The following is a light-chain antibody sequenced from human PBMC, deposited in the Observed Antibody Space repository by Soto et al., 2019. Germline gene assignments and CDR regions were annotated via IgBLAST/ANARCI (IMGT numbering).Light chain of an antibody. CDR1: QGISSA. J-gene: IGKJ2*01. Sequence: AIQLTQSPSSLSASVGDRVTITCRASQGISSALAWYQQKPGKAPKLLIYDASSLESGVPSRFSGSGSGTDFTLTISSLQPEDFATYYCQQGTFGQGTKLEIK. CDR2: DAS. CDR3: QQGT. V-gene: IGKV1-13*02.